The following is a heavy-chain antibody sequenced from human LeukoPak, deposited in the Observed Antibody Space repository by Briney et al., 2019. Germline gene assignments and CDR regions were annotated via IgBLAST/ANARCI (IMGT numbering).Heavy chain of an antibody. J-gene: IGHJ4*02. V-gene: IGHV3-7*01. Sequence: PGGPLRLSCTVSGFTFSGHWMNWVRQAPGKGLEWVANIKYDGSEKGYVDSVEGRFTISRDNSKNSLFLQMNSLRAEDTAVYYCATRNIFEYWGQGTLVTVSS. CDR2: IKYDGSEK. CDR3: ATRNIFEY. CDR1: GFTFSGHW.